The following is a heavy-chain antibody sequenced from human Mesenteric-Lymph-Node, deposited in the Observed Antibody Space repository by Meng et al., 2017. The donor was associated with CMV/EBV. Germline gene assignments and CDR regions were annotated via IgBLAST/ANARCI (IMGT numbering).Heavy chain of an antibody. CDR2: ISASGSTR. J-gene: IGHJ6*02. D-gene: IGHD2-2*02. Sequence: GESLKISCAASGFPFSNYAMNWVRQAPGKGLEWLSYISASGSTRYHADSLLGRFSISRDNAKNSLYLQMTSMRAEDTALYYCARAYCSSSSCYMDYYYYGMDVWGQGTTVTVSS. V-gene: IGHV3-48*03. CDR3: ARAYCSSSSCYMDYYYYGMDV. CDR1: GFPFSNYA.